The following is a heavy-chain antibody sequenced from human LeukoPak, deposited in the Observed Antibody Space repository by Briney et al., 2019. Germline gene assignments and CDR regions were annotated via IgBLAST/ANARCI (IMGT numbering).Heavy chain of an antibody. CDR3: VKEPAPYSLGDA. J-gene: IGHJ6*04. D-gene: IGHD3-16*01. V-gene: IGHV3-33*06. CDR1: GFTFSRYG. CDR2: VWDNGIDK. Sequence: GGSLRLSCAASGFTFSRYGMHWVRQAPGKGLEWVAVVWDNGIDKFYADSMKGRFTISRDNSKHTLSLHMNSLRAEDTAVYYCVKEPAPYSLGDAWGKGTTVTVSS.